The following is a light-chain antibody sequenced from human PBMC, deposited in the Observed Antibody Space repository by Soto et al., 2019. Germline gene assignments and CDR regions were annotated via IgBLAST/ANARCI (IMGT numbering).Light chain of an antibody. V-gene: IGKV3-20*01. Sequence: EIVLTQSPGTLSLSPGERATLSCRASQSVSSSSLAWYHQKPGQAPRLLIYGASNRATGIPDRFSGSGSGTDFILTISRLEPEDFAVYYCQQYDSSPRTFGQGTKVDIK. CDR1: QSVSSSS. J-gene: IGKJ1*01. CDR3: QQYDSSPRT. CDR2: GAS.